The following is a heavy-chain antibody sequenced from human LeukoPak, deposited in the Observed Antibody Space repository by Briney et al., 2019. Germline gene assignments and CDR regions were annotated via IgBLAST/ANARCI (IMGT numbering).Heavy chain of an antibody. CDR2: IVLGTGKT. V-gene: IGHV1-58*01. CDR1: GFTFSNSA. D-gene: IGHD5-24*01. Sequence: ASVKVSCKTSGFTFSNSALQWVRQARGQRLEWMGWIVLGTGKTNYAQRFQERLTITREMSTGTAYMELSSLESDDAAVYYCAADNQQITVWGRGTLVIVSS. J-gene: IGHJ2*01. CDR3: AADNQQITV.